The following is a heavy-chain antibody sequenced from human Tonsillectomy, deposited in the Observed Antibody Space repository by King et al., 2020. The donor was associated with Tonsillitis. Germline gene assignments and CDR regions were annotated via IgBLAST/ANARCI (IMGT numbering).Heavy chain of an antibody. D-gene: IGHD3-9*01. CDR1: DYTFSNYG. V-gene: IGHV1-18*04. CDR2: ISNYNGNT. J-gene: IGHJ4*02. CDR3: ARAGWKYYFDY. Sequence: VQLVESGAEVKRPGASVKVSCKASDYTFSNYGISWVRQAPGQGLEWMGWISNYNGNTKYAQKFQDRVTMTTDTSTSTAYMELRSLRSDDTAVYYCARAGWKYYFDYWGQGTLVIVSS.